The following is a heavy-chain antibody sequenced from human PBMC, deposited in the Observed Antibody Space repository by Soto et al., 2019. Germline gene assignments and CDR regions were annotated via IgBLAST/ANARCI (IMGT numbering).Heavy chain of an antibody. Sequence: GGSLRLSCAASGFPFSSYAMHWVRQAPGKGLEWVAVISYDGSNRYYADSVKGRFTISRDNSKNTLYLQMNSLRAEDTAVYYCARGSAGYSSGWPPTVIFYWGQGTLVTVSS. CDR3: ARGSAGYSSGWPPTVIFY. J-gene: IGHJ4*02. CDR1: GFPFSSYA. V-gene: IGHV3-30-3*01. D-gene: IGHD6-25*01. CDR2: ISYDGSNR.